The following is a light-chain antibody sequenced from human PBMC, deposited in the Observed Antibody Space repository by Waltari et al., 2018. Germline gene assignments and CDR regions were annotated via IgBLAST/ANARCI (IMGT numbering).Light chain of an antibody. CDR3: QQRSNWPPT. Sequence: DIVLTQSPATQSLPPAERATLSCRASQSVGSYLAWYQQKPGQAPRLLIYDTSYRATGIPARFSGSGSGTDFTLTISSLEPEDLAAYYCQQRSNWPPTFGQGTRLEIK. CDR1: QSVGSY. V-gene: IGKV3-11*01. J-gene: IGKJ5*01. CDR2: DTS.